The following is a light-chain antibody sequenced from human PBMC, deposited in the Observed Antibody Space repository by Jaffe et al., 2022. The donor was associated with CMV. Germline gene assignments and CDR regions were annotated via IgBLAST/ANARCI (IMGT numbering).Light chain of an antibody. Sequence: EIVLMQSPGTLSLSPGERATLSCRASQSVSRSKFAWYQQRPGQAPRLLIYGTSNRAPGIPDRFSGSGSGTDFTLTITRLESEDFAVYYCQQFGSYSQTFGQGTQVEVK. CDR3: QQFGSYSQT. CDR1: QSVSRSK. J-gene: IGKJ1*01. CDR2: GTS. V-gene: IGKV3-20*01.